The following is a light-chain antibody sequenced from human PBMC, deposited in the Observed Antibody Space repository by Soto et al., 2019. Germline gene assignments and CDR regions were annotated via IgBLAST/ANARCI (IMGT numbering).Light chain of an antibody. V-gene: IGLV2-11*01. CDR2: DVT. J-gene: IGLJ1*01. CDR3: CSYAGTYTYG. CDR1: GSDVGGYNY. Sequence: QSALTQPRSVSGSPGQSVTISCTGTGSDVGGYNYVSWYQEHPGKAPKLMIYDVTKRPSGVPDRFSGSKSGNTASLTISGLQAEDEADYCCCSYAGTYTYGFGTGTKVT.